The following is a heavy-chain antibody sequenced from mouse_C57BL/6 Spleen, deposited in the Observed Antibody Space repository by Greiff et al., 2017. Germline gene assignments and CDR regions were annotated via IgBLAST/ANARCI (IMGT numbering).Heavy chain of an antibody. J-gene: IGHJ2*01. D-gene: IGHD2-12*01. V-gene: IGHV1-26*01. CDR1: GYTFTDYY. CDR3: ARHYSYYSPYYFDY. CDR2: INPNNGGT. Sequence: EVQLQQSGPELVKPGASVKISCKASGYTFTDYYMNWVKQSHGKSLEWIGDINPNNGGTSYNQKFKGKATLTVDKSSSTAYMELRSLTSEDSAVYYCARHYSYYSPYYFDYWGQGTTRTVSS.